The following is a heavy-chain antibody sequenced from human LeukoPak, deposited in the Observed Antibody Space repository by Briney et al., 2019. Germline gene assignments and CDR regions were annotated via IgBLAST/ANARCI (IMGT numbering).Heavy chain of an antibody. Sequence: GGSLRLSCAASGFTFINFAMHWVRQAPGKGLEWASIISSGGVLRYYADSVKGRFTISRDNSKNTLYLQLDSLRPEDTAVYFCATDSTYYYDSGSSGPHYFDNWGQGTLVTVSS. CDR1: GFTFINFA. J-gene: IGHJ4*02. D-gene: IGHD3-10*01. V-gene: IGHV3-30*01. CDR2: ISSGGVLR. CDR3: ATDSTYYYDSGSSGPHYFDN.